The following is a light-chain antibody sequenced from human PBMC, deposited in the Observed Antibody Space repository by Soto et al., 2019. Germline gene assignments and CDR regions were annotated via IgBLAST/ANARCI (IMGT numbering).Light chain of an antibody. CDR1: QSVSSY. V-gene: IGKV3-20*01. Sequence: EIVLTRSSATLSLSPGERATLSCRASQSVSSYLAWYQQKPGQAPRLLICGALTRATGVPDRFSGSGSGTDFTLTISRLEPEDCAVYYCQLFGRSQTFGPGTKVDIK. CDR3: QLFGRSQT. J-gene: IGKJ3*01. CDR2: GAL.